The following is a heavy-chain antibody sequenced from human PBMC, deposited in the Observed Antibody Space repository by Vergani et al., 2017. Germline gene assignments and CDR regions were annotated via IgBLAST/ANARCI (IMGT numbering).Heavy chain of an antibody. J-gene: IGHJ4*02. CDR3: AKDSRAVAGPFDY. CDR1: GFTFSSYA. Sequence: EVQLLESGGGLVQPGGSLRLSCAASGFTFSSYAMSWVRQAPGKGLEWVSGISWNSGSIGYADSVKGRFTISRDNAKNSLYLQMNSLRAEDTALYYCAKDSRAVAGPFDYWGQGTLVTVSS. D-gene: IGHD6-19*01. V-gene: IGHV3-9*01. CDR2: ISWNSGSI.